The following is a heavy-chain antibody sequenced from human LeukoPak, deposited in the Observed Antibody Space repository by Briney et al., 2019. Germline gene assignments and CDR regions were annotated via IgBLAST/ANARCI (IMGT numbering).Heavy chain of an antibody. J-gene: IGHJ4*02. CDR3: ASRRYCSSTSCRDGDY. CDR2: IYHSGST. Sequence: SETLSLTCAVSGYSISSGYYWGWIRQPPGKGLEWIGSIYHSGSTYYNPSLKSRVTISVDASKNQFSLKLSSVTAAGTAAYYCASRRYCSSTSCRDGDYWGQGTLVTVSS. V-gene: IGHV4-38-2*01. D-gene: IGHD2-2*01. CDR1: GYSISSGYY.